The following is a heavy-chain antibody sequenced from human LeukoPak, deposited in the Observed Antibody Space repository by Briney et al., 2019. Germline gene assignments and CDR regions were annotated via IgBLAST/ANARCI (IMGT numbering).Heavy chain of an antibody. CDR3: ARRLGYCSSTSCYTYPTFDY. CDR1: GGSISSYY. J-gene: IGHJ4*02. CDR2: INHSGST. Sequence: SETLSLTCTVSGGSISSYYWSWIRRPPGKGLEWIGEINHSGSTNYNPSLKSRVTISVDTSKNQFSLKLSSVTAADTAVYYCARRLGYCSSTSCYTYPTFDYWGQGTLVTVSS. V-gene: IGHV4-34*01. D-gene: IGHD2-2*02.